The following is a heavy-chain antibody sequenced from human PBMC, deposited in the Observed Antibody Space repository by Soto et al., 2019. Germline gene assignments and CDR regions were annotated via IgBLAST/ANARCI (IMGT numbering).Heavy chain of an antibody. CDR3: ARGVHYDSSGYYYFY. CDR1: GGTFSNYA. CDR2: IIPIFGAA. J-gene: IGHJ4*02. Sequence: QVQLVQSGAEVKKPGSSVKVSCKASGGTFSNYAIDWVRQAPGQGLEWMGGIIPIFGAANYAQKFQGRITINADESTSTAYMELRSLRSEDTAVYYCARGVHYDSSGYYYFYWGQGTLVTVSS. V-gene: IGHV1-69*01. D-gene: IGHD3-22*01.